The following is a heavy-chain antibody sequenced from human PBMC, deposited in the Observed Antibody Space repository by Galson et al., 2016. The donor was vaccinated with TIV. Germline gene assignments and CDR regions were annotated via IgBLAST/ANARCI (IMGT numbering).Heavy chain of an antibody. CDR2: INPDGGST. Sequence: SLRLSCAASGFTFSSYWMHWVRQAPGKGLVWVSHINPDGGSTRYADSVRGRFTISRDNAKNTLYLQVNSLRSEDTAVYFCARGSQLRVRYNGMDVWGQGTTVTVSS. V-gene: IGHV3-74*01. CDR3: ARGSQLRVRYNGMDV. J-gene: IGHJ6*02. D-gene: IGHD1-7*01. CDR1: GFTFSSYW.